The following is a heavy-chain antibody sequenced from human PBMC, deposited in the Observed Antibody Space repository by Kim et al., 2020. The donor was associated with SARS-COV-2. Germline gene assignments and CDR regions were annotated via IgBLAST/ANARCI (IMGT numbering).Heavy chain of an antibody. CDR3: ATSTLPTVTTLNPAYYYYGMDV. D-gene: IGHD4-17*01. CDR2: FDLEDGET. CDR1: GYTLTELS. J-gene: IGHJ6*02. Sequence: ASVKVSCKVSGYTLTELSMHWVRQAPGKGLEWMGGFDLEDGETIYAQKFQGRVNMTEDTSTDTAYMELSSLRSEDTAVYSCATSTLPTVTTLNPAYYYYGMDVWGQGTTVTVSS. V-gene: IGHV1-24*01.